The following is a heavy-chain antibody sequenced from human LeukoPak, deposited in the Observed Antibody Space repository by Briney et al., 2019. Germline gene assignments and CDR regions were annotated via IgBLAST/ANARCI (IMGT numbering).Heavy chain of an antibody. V-gene: IGHV5-51*01. CDR1: GYSFTNYW. CDR3: VRPVGELLSHDGFDI. J-gene: IGHJ3*02. D-gene: IGHD3-10*01. CDR2: IYPGDSDT. Sequence: GESLKISCKGSGYSFTNYWIGWVRQMPGKGLEWMGIIYPGDSDTIYSPSFQGQVTISADKSISTAYLQWSSLQASDTAMYYCVRPVGELLSHDGFDIWGQGTMVTVSS.